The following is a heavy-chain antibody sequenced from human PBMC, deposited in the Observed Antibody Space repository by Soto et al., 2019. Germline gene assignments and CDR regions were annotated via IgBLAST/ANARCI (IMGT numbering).Heavy chain of an antibody. V-gene: IGHV4-30-2*01. CDR1: GCSISSGGYS. J-gene: IGHJ2*01. CDR2: IYHSGST. Sequence: PSETLSLTCAVSGCSISSGGYSWSWIRQPPGKGLEWIGYIYHSGSTYYNPSLKSRVTISVDRSKNQFSLKLSSVTAADTAVYYCARAGGSSWSRYFDLWGRGTLVTVSS. D-gene: IGHD6-13*01. CDR3: ARAGGSSWSRYFDL.